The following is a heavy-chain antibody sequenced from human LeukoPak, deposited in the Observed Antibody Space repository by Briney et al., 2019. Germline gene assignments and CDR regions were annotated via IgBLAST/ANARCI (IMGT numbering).Heavy chain of an antibody. V-gene: IGHV4-59*01. CDR3: ARGGWSLDF. Sequence: SETLSLACTVAAGSMNTNYGSSFRQPPGAGLECIGYIYYSGRANYNPSLKSRVTISVATSKNQFSLKLSSVTAADTAVYYCARGGWSLDFWGRGTQVTVSS. J-gene: IGHJ2*01. CDR2: IYYSGRA. CDR1: AGSMNTNY.